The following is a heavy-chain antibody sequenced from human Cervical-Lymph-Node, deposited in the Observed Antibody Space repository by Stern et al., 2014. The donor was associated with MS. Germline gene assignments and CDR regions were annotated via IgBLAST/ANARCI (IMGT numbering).Heavy chain of an antibody. CDR2: ISGDNGDT. J-gene: IGHJ4*02. D-gene: IGHD3-22*01. CDR3: AREGPYCSGSRCYYGY. V-gene: IGHV1-18*01. CDR1: GYTFTNYG. Sequence: QVQLVQSGPEVKKPGASVKVSCKAAGYTFTNYGITWVRQVPGQGLEWMGWISGDNGDTSYAQKVQGRVTMTTDTSTSTAYMELRSLRSDDTAVYYCAREGPYCSGSRCYYGYWGQGTLVTVSS.